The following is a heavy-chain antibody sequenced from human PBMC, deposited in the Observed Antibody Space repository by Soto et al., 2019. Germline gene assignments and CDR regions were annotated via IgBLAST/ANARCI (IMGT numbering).Heavy chain of an antibody. CDR1: GGSFTYT. V-gene: IGHV1-69*13. CDR2: IIPIFGTA. Sequence: GASVKVSCKASGGSFTYTLSWVRQAPGQGLEWMGGIIPIFGTANYAQKFQGRVTITADEYTKTAYMELSTLRSEDTAVYYCARLHSHGTYGMDVWGQGTTVTVSS. J-gene: IGHJ6*02. D-gene: IGHD5-18*01. CDR3: ARLHSHGTYGMDV.